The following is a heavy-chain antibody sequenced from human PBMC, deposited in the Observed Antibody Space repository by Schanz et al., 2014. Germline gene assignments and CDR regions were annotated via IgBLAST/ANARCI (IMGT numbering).Heavy chain of an antibody. J-gene: IGHJ5*02. Sequence: EVQLVESGGGLVKPGGSLRLSCGVSGFTASSHSMNWVRQAPGKGLEWVSSISSRSSHIYYADSVKGRFTMSRDNAKNSVFLQMNSLRAEDTAVYYCARPALWFGDNCFDPWGQGTLVTVSS. CDR1: GFTASSHS. V-gene: IGHV3-21*02. CDR2: ISSRSSHI. D-gene: IGHD3-10*01. CDR3: ARPALWFGDNCFDP.